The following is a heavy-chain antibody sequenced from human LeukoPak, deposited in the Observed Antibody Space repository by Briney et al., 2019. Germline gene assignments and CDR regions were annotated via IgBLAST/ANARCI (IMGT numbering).Heavy chain of an antibody. CDR1: GYTFTSYY. J-gene: IGHJ4*02. V-gene: IGHV1-3*01. D-gene: IGHD1-26*01. CDR2: INAANGHT. CDR3: ARGTGSGSYLIDY. Sequence: GASVKVSCKASGYTFTSYYMHWVRQAPGQRLEWMGIINAANGHTIHSQKFQGRITITRDTSASTDDMELSSLRSGDMAVYYCARGTGSGSYLIDYWGQGTLVTVSS.